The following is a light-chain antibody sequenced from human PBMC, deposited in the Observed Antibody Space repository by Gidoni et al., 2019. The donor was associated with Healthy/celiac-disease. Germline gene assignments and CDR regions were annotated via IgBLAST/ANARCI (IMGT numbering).Light chain of an antibody. CDR2: SAS. Sequence: DIQLTQSPSSLSASVGDRVTINCRVSQGMSSYLNWYRQKPGKVPKLLIYSASNWQAGVPSRFSGSGSGTDFTLTISSLQPEDVATYYGQRTGAFGQGTKVEIK. J-gene: IGKJ1*01. CDR1: QGMSSY. V-gene: IGKV1-27*01. CDR3: QRTGA.